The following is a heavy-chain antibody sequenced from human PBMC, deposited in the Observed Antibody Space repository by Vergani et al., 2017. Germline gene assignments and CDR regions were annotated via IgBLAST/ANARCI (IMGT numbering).Heavy chain of an antibody. D-gene: IGHD4-11*01. J-gene: IGHJ4*02. CDR3: TTDSPGSNYVYTGY. V-gene: IGHV1-69*04. CDR2: IIPILGIA. Sequence: QVQLVQSGAEVKKPGSSVKVSCKASGGTFSSYAISWVRQAPGQGLEWMGRIIPILGIANYAQKFQGRVTITADKSTSTAYMELSSLRSEDTAVYYCTTDSPGSNYVYTGYWGQGTLVTVSS. CDR1: GGTFSSYA.